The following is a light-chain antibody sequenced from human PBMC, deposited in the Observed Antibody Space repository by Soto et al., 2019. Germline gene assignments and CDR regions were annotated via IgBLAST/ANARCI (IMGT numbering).Light chain of an antibody. J-gene: IGKJ5*01. CDR2: GAS. CDR1: QGVNSW. CDR3: QQANSFPPIT. V-gene: IGKV1D-12*01. Sequence: IQMTQSPSSVSASVGDRVTITCRASQGVNSWLAWYQQKPGKAPKLLIYGASNLQSGVPSRFNGSGSGTDFTLTISSLQPEDFATYYCQQANSFPPITFGQGRLLEV.